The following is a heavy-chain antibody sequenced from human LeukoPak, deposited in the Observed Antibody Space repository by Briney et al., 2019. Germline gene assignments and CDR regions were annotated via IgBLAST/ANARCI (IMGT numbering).Heavy chain of an antibody. V-gene: IGHV4-39*02. D-gene: IGHD6-6*01. CDR1: GGSISSYY. CDR2: IYYSGST. J-gene: IGHJ6*02. Sequence: SETLSLTCTVSGGSISSYYWSWIRQPPGKGLEWIGSIYYSGSTYYNPSLKSRVTISVDTSKNQFPLKLSSVTAADTAVYYCAREQLVPPPGVDYYYGMDVWGQGTTVTVSS. CDR3: AREQLVPPPGVDYYYGMDV.